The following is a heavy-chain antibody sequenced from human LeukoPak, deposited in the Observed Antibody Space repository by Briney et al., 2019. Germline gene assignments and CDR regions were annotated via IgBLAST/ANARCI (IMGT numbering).Heavy chain of an antibody. CDR2: IITILGIA. V-gene: IGHV1-69*04. D-gene: IGHD5-18*01. Sequence: GASVKVSCKASGGTFSSYAISWVRQAPGQGLEWMGRIITILGIANYAQKFQGRVTITADKSTSTAYMELSSLRSEDTAVYYCARDVDTSNPYYYYGMDVWGQGTTVTVSS. CDR3: ARDVDTSNPYYYYGMDV. J-gene: IGHJ6*02. CDR1: GGTFSSYA.